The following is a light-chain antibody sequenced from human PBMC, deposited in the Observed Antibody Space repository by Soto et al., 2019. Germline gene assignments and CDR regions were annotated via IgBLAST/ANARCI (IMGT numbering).Light chain of an antibody. J-gene: IGKJ5*01. Sequence: EIVLTQFPATRALSQGESATLSCRASQSVRNLLAWYQQRPGQAPRLLIYDTSNRATGIPARFSGSGSGAGFTLTISSLEPEDFAVYYCQQRYNWPITFGQGTRLEI. CDR2: DTS. CDR1: QSVRNL. CDR3: QQRYNWPIT. V-gene: IGKV3-11*01.